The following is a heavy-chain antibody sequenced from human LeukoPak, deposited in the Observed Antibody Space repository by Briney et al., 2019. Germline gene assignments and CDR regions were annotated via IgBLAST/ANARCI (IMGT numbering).Heavy chain of an antibody. CDR1: GFTFSSYS. CDR2: VSSSSIYI. Sequence: GGSLRLSCAASGFTFSSYSMNWVRQAPGKGLEWVSSVSSSSIYIYYADSVKGRFTISRDNAKNSLYLQMNSLRAEDTAVYYCARGGSSGPTGFDYWGQGTLVTVSS. J-gene: IGHJ4*02. CDR3: ARGGSSGPTGFDY. D-gene: IGHD6-19*01. V-gene: IGHV3-21*01.